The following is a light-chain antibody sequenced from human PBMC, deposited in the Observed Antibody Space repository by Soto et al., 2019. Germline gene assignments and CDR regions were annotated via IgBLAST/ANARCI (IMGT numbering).Light chain of an antibody. CDR2: DNN. J-gene: IGLJ1*01. CDR3: QSYDSGLSAYV. CDR1: SYNFGAGYD. V-gene: IGLV1-40*01. Sequence: QSVLTQPPSVSGAPGQRVTISCTGSSYNFGAGYDVHWYQHLPGTAPKLLIYDNNNRPSGVPDRFSGSKSGTSASLAITGLRADDEADYFCQSYDSGLSAYVFGTVTKLTVL.